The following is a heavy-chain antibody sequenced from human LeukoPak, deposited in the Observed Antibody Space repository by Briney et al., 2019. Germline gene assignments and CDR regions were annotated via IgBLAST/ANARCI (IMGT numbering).Heavy chain of an antibody. V-gene: IGHV3-7*04. Sequence: PGGSLRLSCAASGFTFSNYWMSWVRQAPGKGLEWVANIKQDGSDKYYVDPVKGRFTIPRDNAKNSLFLQMNSLRVEDTAVYYCARGVYWGQGTLVTVSS. CDR3: ARGVY. J-gene: IGHJ4*02. CDR2: IKQDGSDK. CDR1: GFTFSNYW.